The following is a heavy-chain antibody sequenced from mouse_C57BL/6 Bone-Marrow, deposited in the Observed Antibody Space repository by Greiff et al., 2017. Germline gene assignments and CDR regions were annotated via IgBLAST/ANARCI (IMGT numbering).Heavy chain of an antibody. J-gene: IGHJ4*01. Sequence: EVQLVESGGGLVQPKGSLKLSCAASGFSFNTYAMNWVRQAPGKGLEWVARIRSKSNNYATYYADSVKDRFTISRDDSDSMLYLQMNNLKTEDTAMYYCVRGIYAMDYWGQGTSVTVSS. CDR1: GFSFNTYA. CDR2: IRSKSNNYAT. V-gene: IGHV10-1*01. CDR3: VRGIYAMDY.